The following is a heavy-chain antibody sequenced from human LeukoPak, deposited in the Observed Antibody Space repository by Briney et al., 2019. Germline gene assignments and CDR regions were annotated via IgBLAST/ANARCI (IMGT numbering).Heavy chain of an antibody. Sequence: GGSLRLSCAASGFTFSSYSMNWVRQAPGKGLEWVSYISSSSSTIYYADSVKGRFTISRDNAKNTLYLQMNSLRSEDTAVYYCAKSSETVTTYYYFDYWGQGTLVTVSS. CDR1: GFTFSSYS. CDR3: AKSSETVTTYYYFDY. D-gene: IGHD4-11*01. J-gene: IGHJ4*02. CDR2: ISSSSSTI. V-gene: IGHV3-48*01.